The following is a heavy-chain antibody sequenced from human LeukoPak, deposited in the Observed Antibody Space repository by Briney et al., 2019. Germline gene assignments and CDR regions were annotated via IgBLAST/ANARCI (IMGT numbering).Heavy chain of an antibody. Sequence: SETLSLTCTVSGGSISNYYWSWIRQPAGKGLEWIGHIYTSGSSNYNPSLKSRVTMSVDTSKNQFSLNLSSVTAADTAVYYCARGGVDWTFDYWGQGTLVTVSS. CDR3: ARGGVDWTFDY. D-gene: IGHD3-9*01. V-gene: IGHV4-4*07. CDR1: GGSISNYY. CDR2: IYTSGSS. J-gene: IGHJ4*02.